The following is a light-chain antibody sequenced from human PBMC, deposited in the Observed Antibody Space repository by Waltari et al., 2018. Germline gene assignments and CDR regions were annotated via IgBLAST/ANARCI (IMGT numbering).Light chain of an antibody. Sequence: QSALTQSASVSGSPGQSITISCTGTSSDVGDYKRVSWYQQHPGKAPKLMIYAVSKRPSGVSDRFSCSKAGDMASLTISGLQPEDEAEYFCSSYAGSSKGVFGGGTNVTVL. V-gene: IGLV2-23*02. CDR3: SSYAGSSKGV. CDR2: AVS. CDR1: SSDVGDYKR. J-gene: IGLJ2*01.